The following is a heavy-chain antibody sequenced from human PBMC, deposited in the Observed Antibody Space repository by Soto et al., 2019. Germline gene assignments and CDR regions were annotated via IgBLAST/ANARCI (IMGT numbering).Heavy chain of an antibody. CDR3: ARCRDGYGMDV. CDR2: IYYSGST. V-gene: IGHV4-30-4*08. D-gene: IGHD2-15*01. J-gene: IGHJ6*02. Sequence: YWIGWVRQMPGKGLEWIGYIYYSGSTYYNPSLKSRVTISVDTSKNQFSLKLSSVTAADTAVYYCARCRDGYGMDVWGQGTTVTVSS. CDR1: Y.